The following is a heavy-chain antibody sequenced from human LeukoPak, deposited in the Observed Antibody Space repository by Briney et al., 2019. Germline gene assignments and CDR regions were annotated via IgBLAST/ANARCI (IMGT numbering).Heavy chain of an antibody. CDR1: GGSISSSSYY. D-gene: IGHD3-10*01. Sequence: SETLSLTCTVSGGSISSSSYYWGWIRQPPGKGLEWIGSIYYSGSTYYNPSLKSRVTISVDTSKNQFSLKLSSVTAADTAVYYCARGSMVRGVIFWGQGTLVTVSS. J-gene: IGHJ4*02. CDR3: ARGSMVRGVIF. V-gene: IGHV4-39*01. CDR2: IYYSGST.